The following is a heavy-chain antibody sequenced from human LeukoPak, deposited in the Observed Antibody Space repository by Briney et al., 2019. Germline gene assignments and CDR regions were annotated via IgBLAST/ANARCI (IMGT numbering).Heavy chain of an antibody. CDR2: IYHSGST. CDR3: AREMITFGGADAFDI. CDR1: GGSISSSNW. Sequence: SGTLSLTCAVSGGSISSSNWWRWVRQPPGKGLEWIGEIYHSGSTNYNPSLKSRVTISVDKSKNQFSLKLSSVTAADTAVYYCAREMITFGGADAFDIWGQGTMVTVSS. J-gene: IGHJ3*02. D-gene: IGHD3-16*01. V-gene: IGHV4-4*02.